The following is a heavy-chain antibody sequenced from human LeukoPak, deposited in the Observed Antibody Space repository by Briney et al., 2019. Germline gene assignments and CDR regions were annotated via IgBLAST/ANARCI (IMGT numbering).Heavy chain of an antibody. CDR1: GYSFTSYY. V-gene: IGHV1-18*04. CDR2: MNPNSGNT. D-gene: IGHD4-17*01. J-gene: IGHJ4*02. CDR3: VRQDYGDVVDY. Sequence: GASVKVSCKASGYSFTSYYMHWVRQATGQGLEWMGWMNPNSGNTNYAQKLQGRVTMTTDTSTSTAYMELRSLRSDDTAVYYCVRQDYGDVVDYWGQGTLVTVSS.